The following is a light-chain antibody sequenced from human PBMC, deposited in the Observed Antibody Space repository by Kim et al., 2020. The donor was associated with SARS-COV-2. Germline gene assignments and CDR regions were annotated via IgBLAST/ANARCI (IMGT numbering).Light chain of an antibody. V-gene: IGLV1-40*01. CDR1: RSTIGAGYD. J-gene: IGLJ1*01. Sequence: QGVSISGTGSRSTIGAGYDVHCYQQLPGTAPKPLMFGNTNRPSGVSDRFSGSKSGTAASLAITGLQADDEATYYCQSYDNSLSAYVFGTGTKVTVL. CDR2: GNT. CDR3: QSYDNSLSAYV.